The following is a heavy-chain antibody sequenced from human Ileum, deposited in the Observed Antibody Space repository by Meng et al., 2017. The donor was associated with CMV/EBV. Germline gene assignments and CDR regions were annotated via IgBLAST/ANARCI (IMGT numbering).Heavy chain of an antibody. CDR3: AKIKGDYSNYGC. CDR1: GFTLSNTW. J-gene: IGHJ4*02. CDR2: IKTKTDGETT. V-gene: IGHV3-15*01. Sequence: GESLKISCAASGFTLSNTWQSWVRQAPGKGLEWVGLIKTKTDGETTDYAAPVKGRFIISRDDSKNTLYLQMNSLKTEDTAVYYCAKIKGDYSNYGCWGQGTLVTVSS. D-gene: IGHD4-11*01.